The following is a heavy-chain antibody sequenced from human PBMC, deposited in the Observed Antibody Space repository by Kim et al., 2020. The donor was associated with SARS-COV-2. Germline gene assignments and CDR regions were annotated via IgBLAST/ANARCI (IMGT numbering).Heavy chain of an antibody. Sequence: ATGFTGRFVFSLDTSVSTAYLQISSLKAEDTAVYYCARRSIIGTTGWFDPWGQGTLVTVSS. CDR3: ARRSIIGTTGWFDP. V-gene: IGHV7-4-1*02. D-gene: IGHD1-20*01. J-gene: IGHJ5*02.